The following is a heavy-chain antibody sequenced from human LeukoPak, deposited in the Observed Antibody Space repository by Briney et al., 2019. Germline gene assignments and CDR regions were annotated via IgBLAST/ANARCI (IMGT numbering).Heavy chain of an antibody. CDR2: INHSGST. V-gene: IGHV4-34*01. Sequence: SETLSLTCAVYGGSFSGYYWSWIRQPPGKGLEWIGEINHSGSTNYNPSLKSRVTISVDTSKNQLSLNLSSVTATDTAVDYCAARAGGYDYVLAERWCAPWGKGTLVPVS. CDR1: GGSFSGYY. J-gene: IGHJ5*02. D-gene: IGHD5-12*01. CDR3: AARAGGYDYVLAERWCAP.